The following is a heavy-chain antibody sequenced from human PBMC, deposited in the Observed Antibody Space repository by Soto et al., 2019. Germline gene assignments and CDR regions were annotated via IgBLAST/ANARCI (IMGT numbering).Heavy chain of an antibody. CDR1: GFTFSSYA. CDR3: ARDLGSSWYGGFDY. J-gene: IGHJ4*02. CDR2: ISYDGSSK. D-gene: IGHD6-13*01. Sequence: QVQLVESGGGVVQPGRSLRLSCAASGFTFSSYALHWVRRAPGKGLEWVAAISYDGSSKYYAVSVKGRFTISRDNSKNTVYLQMNSLRPEDTAAYYCARDLGSSWYGGFDYWGQGTLVTVSS. V-gene: IGHV3-30-3*01.